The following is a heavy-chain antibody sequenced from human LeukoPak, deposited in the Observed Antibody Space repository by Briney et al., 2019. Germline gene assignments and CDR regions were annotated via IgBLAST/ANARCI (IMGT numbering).Heavy chain of an antibody. Sequence: GGSVRLPCEPSGFPFMTYAMNWLRQSPGKGLEWVALLTLGSSNMQYAESVKGRFTSSRDDGNDSLCLQMNSLRAEDTAVYYCARVVPVHEYYNAYMDVWGKGTTVTVSS. D-gene: IGHD1-1*01. V-gene: IGHV3-48*01. J-gene: IGHJ6*03. CDR3: ARVVPVHEYYNAYMDV. CDR1: GFPFMTYA. CDR2: LTLGSSNM.